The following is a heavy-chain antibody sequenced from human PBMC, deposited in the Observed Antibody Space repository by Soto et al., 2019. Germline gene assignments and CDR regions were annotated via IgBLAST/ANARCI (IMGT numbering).Heavy chain of an antibody. CDR1: GGSISSGGYY. D-gene: IGHD1-26*01. J-gene: IGHJ6*02. CDR3: ARVIVGAPYDYGRDV. Sequence: QVQLQESGPGLVKPSQTLSLTCTVSGGSISSGGYYWSWIRQHPGTGLEWIGYIYYSGSTYYNPSPKSWVTISVDTSKNQFSLKLSSVTAADTAVYYCARVIVGAPYDYGRDVCGQGTTDTVSS. V-gene: IGHV4-31*03. CDR2: IYYSGST.